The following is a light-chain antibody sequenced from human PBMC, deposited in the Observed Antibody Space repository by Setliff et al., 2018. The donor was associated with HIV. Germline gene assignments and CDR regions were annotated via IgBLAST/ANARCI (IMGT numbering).Light chain of an antibody. CDR2: DVN. CDR1: SSDVGAYNY. CDR3: CSYAGRYSWV. V-gene: IGLV2-11*01. Sequence: QSVLTQPASVSGSPGQSITISCTGTSSDVGAYNYVSWYQHHPGKVPKIIIYDVNNRPSGFPDRFSGSKSGNTASLTISGLQIEDEADYYCCSYAGRYSWVFGGGTKVTVL. J-gene: IGLJ3*02.